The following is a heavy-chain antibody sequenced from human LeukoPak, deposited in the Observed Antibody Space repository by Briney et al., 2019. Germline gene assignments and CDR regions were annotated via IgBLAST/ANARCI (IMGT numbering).Heavy chain of an antibody. CDR3: ARHSDVIGAI. CDR2: IYPRDSDT. J-gene: IGHJ4*02. CDR1: GYTFTHQW. V-gene: IGHV5-51*01. Sequence: PGESLKISCAASGYTFTHQWIGCVRQMSGSGLEWMGIIYPRDSDTIYSPSFQGHVNISADTSINTAYLEWSSLEASDTAIYYCARHSDVIGAIWGQGTLVTVSS. D-gene: IGHD3-16*02.